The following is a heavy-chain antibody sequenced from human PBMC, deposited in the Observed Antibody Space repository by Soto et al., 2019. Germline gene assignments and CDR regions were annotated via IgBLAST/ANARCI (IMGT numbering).Heavy chain of an antibody. J-gene: IGHJ4*02. CDR1: GFTFSNYW. D-gene: IGHD2-15*01. V-gene: IGHV3-74*01. CDR3: ARVSQGSYCSGGNCYSDY. Sequence: DVQLVESGGGLVQPGGSLRLSCAASGFTFSNYWMHWVRLTPGKGLVWVSRVNGDGSITSYAASVKGRFTISRDNAKNTLYLQMNSLRAEDTALYYCARVSQGSYCSGGNCYSDYWGQGTLATVSS. CDR2: VNGDGSIT.